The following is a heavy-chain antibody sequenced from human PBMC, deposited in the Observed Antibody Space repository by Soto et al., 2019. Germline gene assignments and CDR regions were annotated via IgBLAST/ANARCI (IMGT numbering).Heavy chain of an antibody. CDR2: IYPGDSDT. D-gene: IGHD6-19*01. Sequence: PVESLKISCKGSGYSFTSYWIGWGRQMPGKGLEWMGIIYPGDSDTRYSPSFQGQVTISADKSISTAYLQWSSLKASDTAMYYCARPSSRSYSPGSDYYYGMDVWGQGTTVTVSS. V-gene: IGHV5-51*01. CDR1: GYSFTSYW. CDR3: ARPSSRSYSPGSDYYYGMDV. J-gene: IGHJ6*02.